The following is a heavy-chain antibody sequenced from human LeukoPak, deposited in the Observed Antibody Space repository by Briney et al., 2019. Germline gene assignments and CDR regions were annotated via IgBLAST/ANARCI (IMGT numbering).Heavy chain of an antibody. CDR2: ISSSGSTI. CDR1: GFTFSDHY. CDR3: AELGITMIGGV. V-gene: IGHV3-11*04. J-gene: IGHJ6*04. Sequence: GGSLRLSCAASGFTFSDHYMNWVRQAPGKGLEWVSYISSSGSTIYYADSVKGRFTISRDNAKNSLYLQMNSLRAEDTAVYYCAELGITMIGGVWGKGTTVTISS. D-gene: IGHD3-10*02.